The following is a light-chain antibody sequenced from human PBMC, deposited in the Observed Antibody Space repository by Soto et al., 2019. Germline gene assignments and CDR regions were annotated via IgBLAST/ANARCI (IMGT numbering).Light chain of an antibody. J-gene: IGLJ1*01. CDR3: SAWDASLNGYV. CDR1: SSNIGSKT. V-gene: IGLV1-44*01. CDR2: SNY. Sequence: SVLTQPPSAPGTPGQRVTISCSGSSSNIGSKTVNWYQQLPGTAPKLLIYSNYQRPSGVPDRFSGSKSGTSASLAISGLQSEDEADYYCSAWDASLNGYVFGTGTKVTVL.